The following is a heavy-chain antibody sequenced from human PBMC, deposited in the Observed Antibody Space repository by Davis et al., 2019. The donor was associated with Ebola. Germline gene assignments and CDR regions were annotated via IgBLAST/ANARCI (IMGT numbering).Heavy chain of an antibody. D-gene: IGHD3-22*01. V-gene: IGHV1-2*04. CDR1: GYTFTGYY. CDR2: INPNSGGT. J-gene: IGHJ4*02. CDR3: ARESSYYDSSGYYSFDY. Sequence: AASVKVSCKASGYTFTGYYMHWVRQAPGQGLEWMGWINPNSGGTNYAQKFQGWVTMTRDTSISTAYMELSRLRSDDTAVYYCARESSYYDSSGYYSFDYWGQGTLVTVSS.